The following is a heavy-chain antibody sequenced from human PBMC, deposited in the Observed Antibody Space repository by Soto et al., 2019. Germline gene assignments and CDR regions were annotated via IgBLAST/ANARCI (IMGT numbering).Heavy chain of an antibody. CDR2: ISGSGGST. J-gene: IGHJ4*02. V-gene: IGHV3-23*01. D-gene: IGHD4-17*01. Sequence: PGGSLSLSCAASGFTFSSYAMSWVRQAPGKGLEWVSAISGSGGSTYYADSVKGRFTISRDNSKNTLSLQMNSLRAEDTAVYYCAKDQVYGGNSGYFDYWGQGTLVTVSS. CDR3: AKDQVYGGNSGYFDY. CDR1: GFTFSSYA.